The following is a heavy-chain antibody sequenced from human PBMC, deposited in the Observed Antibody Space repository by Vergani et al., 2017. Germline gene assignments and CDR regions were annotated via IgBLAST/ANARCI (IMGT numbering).Heavy chain of an antibody. CDR2: ISGSGGST. V-gene: IGHV3-23*01. D-gene: IGHD6-13*01. CDR1: GFTFSSYA. Sequence: EVQLLESGGGLVQPGGSLRLSCAASGFTFSSYAMSWVRQAPGKGLEWVSAISGSGGSTYYADSVKGRFTISRDNSKNTLYLQMNSLRAEDPAVYYCAISGYSSSWYRSRYFDYWGQGTLVTVSS. J-gene: IGHJ4*02. CDR3: AISGYSSSWYRSRYFDY.